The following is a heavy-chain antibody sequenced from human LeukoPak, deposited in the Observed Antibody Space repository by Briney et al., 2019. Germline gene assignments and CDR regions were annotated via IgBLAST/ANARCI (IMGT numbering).Heavy chain of an antibody. J-gene: IGHJ5*02. CDR2: IYYSGST. Sequence: SETLSLTCTVSGGSISSSFNYWAWIRQPPGKGLEWIGYIYYSGSTNYNPSLKSRVTISVDTSKNQFSLKLSSVTAADTAVYYCARDRSSIAAGGGWFDPWGQGTLVTVSS. CDR3: ARDRSSIAAGGGWFDP. CDR1: GGSISSSFNY. V-gene: IGHV4-61*01. D-gene: IGHD6-6*01.